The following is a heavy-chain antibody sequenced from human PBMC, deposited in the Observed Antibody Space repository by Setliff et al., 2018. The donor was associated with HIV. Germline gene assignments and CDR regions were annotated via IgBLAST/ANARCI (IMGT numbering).Heavy chain of an antibody. Sequence: PGGSLRLSCAASGFSFSSYGMHWVRQAPGKGLEWVSSISGSAGSTYNADSVKGRFTISRDNTKNSLYLQMNSLRAEDTAVYYCARGDYYDRSFEAWGQGTLVTVSS. V-gene: IGHV3-21*04. D-gene: IGHD3-22*01. CDR2: ISGSAGST. CDR1: GFSFSSYG. CDR3: ARGDYYDRSFEA. J-gene: IGHJ5*02.